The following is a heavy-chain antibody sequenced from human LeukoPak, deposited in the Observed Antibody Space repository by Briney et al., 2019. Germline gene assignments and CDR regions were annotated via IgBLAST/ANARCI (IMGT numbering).Heavy chain of an antibody. CDR2: ITSSSSYI. Sequence: GGSLRLSCAASGFTFSSYTMNWVRQAPGTGLEWVSSITSSSSYIYYADSVKGRFTISRDNAKNSLYLQMTILRAEDTAVYYCAREGLLVTTAHSFDYWGQGTLVTVSS. CDR1: GFTFSSYT. CDR3: AREGLLVTTAHSFDY. J-gene: IGHJ4*02. V-gene: IGHV3-21*01. D-gene: IGHD4-17*01.